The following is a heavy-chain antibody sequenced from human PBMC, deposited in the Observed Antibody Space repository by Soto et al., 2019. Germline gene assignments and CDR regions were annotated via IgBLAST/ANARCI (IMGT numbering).Heavy chain of an antibody. CDR1: GFTFSSYA. V-gene: IGHV3-23*01. CDR2: ISGSGGST. J-gene: IGHJ5*02. CDR3: AKDQPTMVRGVRWFDP. D-gene: IGHD3-10*01. Sequence: EVQLLESGGGLVQPGGSLRLSCAASGFTFSSYAMSWVRQAPWKGLYCVSAISGSGGSTYYADSVNGRFTISRDNSKSTLYLQMNGLRAEDTAVYYCAKDQPTMVRGVRWFDPWGQGTLVTVSS.